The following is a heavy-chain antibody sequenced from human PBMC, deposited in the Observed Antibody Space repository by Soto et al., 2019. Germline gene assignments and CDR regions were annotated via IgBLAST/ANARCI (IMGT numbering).Heavy chain of an antibody. CDR1: GLTFTSSA. Sequence: VASVKVSCKASGLTFTSSAVQWVRQARGQRLEWIGWIVVGSGNTNYAQKFQERVTITRDMSTSTAYMELSSLRSEDTAVYYCAADPSYYDFWSGYREPNWFDPWGQGTLVTVSS. CDR3: AADPSYYDFWSGYREPNWFDP. V-gene: IGHV1-58*01. D-gene: IGHD3-3*01. J-gene: IGHJ5*02. CDR2: IVVGSGNT.